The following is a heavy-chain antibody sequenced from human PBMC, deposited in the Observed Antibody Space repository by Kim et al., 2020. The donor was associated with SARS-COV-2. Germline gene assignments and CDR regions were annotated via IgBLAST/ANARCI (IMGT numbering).Heavy chain of an antibody. Sequence: GESLKISCKGSGYSFTSYWIGWVRQMPGKGLEWMGIIYPGDSDTRYSPSFQGQVTISADKSISTAYLQWSSLKASDTAMYYCARLTADTAMVSPQAFAYYYYGMDVWGPGAPVTVSS. CDR2: IYPGDSDT. CDR1: GYSFTSYW. V-gene: IGHV5-51*01. J-gene: IGHJ6*02. D-gene: IGHD5-18*01. CDR3: ARLTADTAMVSPQAFAYYYYGMDV.